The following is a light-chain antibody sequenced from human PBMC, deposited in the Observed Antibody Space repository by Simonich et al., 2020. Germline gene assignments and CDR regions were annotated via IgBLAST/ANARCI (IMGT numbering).Light chain of an antibody. J-gene: IGLJ2*01. CDR3: SSYTSSSTLVV. Sequence: QSALTQPASVSGSPGQSITISCTGTSSDVVGYNYVSWYQQHPGKAPKLMIYDVSNRPSGVSNLFSGSKSGNTASLTISGLQAEDEADYYCSSYTSSSTLVVFGGGTKLTVL. CDR1: SSDVVGYNY. CDR2: DVS. V-gene: IGLV2-14*03.